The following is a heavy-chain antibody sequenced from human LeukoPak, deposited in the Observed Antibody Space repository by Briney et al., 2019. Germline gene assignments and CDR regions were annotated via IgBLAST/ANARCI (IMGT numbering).Heavy chain of an antibody. J-gene: IGHJ6*03. V-gene: IGHV4-61*02. CDR3: ARTTGGGYTYGYFYYYYMDV. D-gene: IGHD5-18*01. CDR2: IYTSGST. CDR1: GGSISSNVFY. Sequence: SETLSLTCTVSGGSISSNVFYWSWLRQPAGTGLEWLGRIYTSGSTNYNPSLKSRVTISVDTSKTQFSLKLSSVTAADTAVYYCARTTGGGYTYGYFYYYYMDVWGKGTTVTISS.